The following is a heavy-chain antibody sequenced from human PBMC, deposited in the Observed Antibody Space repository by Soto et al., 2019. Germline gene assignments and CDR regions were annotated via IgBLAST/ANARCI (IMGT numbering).Heavy chain of an antibody. CDR2: IIPIFGTA. CDR3: ARDPSGVVTYYIHYYYGMDV. J-gene: IGHJ6*02. D-gene: IGHD3-3*01. CDR1: GGTFSSYA. Sequence: ASVEVSCKASGGTFSSYAISWVLQAPGEGLEWMGGIIPIFGTANYAQKFQGRVTITADESTSTAYMELSSLRSEDTAVYYCARDPSGVVTYYIHYYYGMDVWGQGTTVTVSS. V-gene: IGHV1-69*13.